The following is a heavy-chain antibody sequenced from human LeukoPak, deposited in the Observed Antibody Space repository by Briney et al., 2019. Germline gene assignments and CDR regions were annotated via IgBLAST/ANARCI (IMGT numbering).Heavy chain of an antibody. J-gene: IGHJ5*02. Sequence: SETLSLTCTVSGGSISSSSYYWGWIRQPPGKGLEWIGSIYYSGSTYYNPSLKSRVTISVDTSKNQFSLKLSSVTAADTAVYYCARPKAYYYDSSGPGWSDPWGQGTLVTVSS. CDR1: GGSISSSSYY. CDR3: ARPKAYYYDSSGPGWSDP. CDR2: IYYSGST. D-gene: IGHD3-22*01. V-gene: IGHV4-39*01.